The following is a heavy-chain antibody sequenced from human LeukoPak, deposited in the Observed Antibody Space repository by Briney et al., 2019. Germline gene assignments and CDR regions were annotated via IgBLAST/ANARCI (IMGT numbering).Heavy chain of an antibody. J-gene: IGHJ4*02. CDR1: GFTFSSYA. D-gene: IGHD3-3*01. V-gene: IGHV3-23*01. Sequence: PGGSLRLSCAASGFTFSSYAMSWVRQAPGKGLEWVSAISGSGGSTYYADSVKGRFTISRDNSKNTLYLQMNSLRAEDTAVYYCAKSSYDFWSSYYTFDYWGQGTLVTVSS. CDR3: AKSSYDFWSSYYTFDY. CDR2: ISGSGGST.